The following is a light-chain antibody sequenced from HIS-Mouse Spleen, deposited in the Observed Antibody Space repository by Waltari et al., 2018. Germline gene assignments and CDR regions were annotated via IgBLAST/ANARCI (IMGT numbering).Light chain of an antibody. V-gene: IGKV3-15*01. J-gene: IGKJ1*01. CDR1: QSVSSN. CDR3: QQYNNWPWT. CDR2: GAS. Sequence: EIVMPQSPATLSVSPGERATLSCRASQSVSSNLAWYQQKPGQAPRLLIYGASTRATGIPARFSGSGSVTEFTLTFSSMQSEDFAVCCCQQYNNWPWTFGQGTKVEIK.